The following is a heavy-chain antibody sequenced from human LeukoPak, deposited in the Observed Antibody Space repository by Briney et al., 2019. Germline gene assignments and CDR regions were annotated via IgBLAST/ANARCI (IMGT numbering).Heavy chain of an antibody. CDR3: ARLSTVTTSFDY. D-gene: IGHD4-17*01. J-gene: IGHJ4*02. CDR1: GGSISSYY. Sequence: SETLSLTCTVSGGSISSYYWSWIRQPAGKGLEWIGRIYTSGTTHYNPSLKSRVTMSVDTSKNQFSLKLSSVTAADAAVYYCARLSTVTTSFDYWGQGTLVTVSS. CDR2: IYTSGTT. V-gene: IGHV4-4*07.